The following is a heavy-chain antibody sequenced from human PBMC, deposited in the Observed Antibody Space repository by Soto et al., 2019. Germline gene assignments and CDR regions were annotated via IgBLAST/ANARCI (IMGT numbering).Heavy chain of an antibody. D-gene: IGHD3-9*01. CDR1: GGSIDKSY. CDR2: VYYSGTT. V-gene: IGHV4-59*08. J-gene: IGHJ3*02. CDR3: ARHTDDILTGNEALDI. Sequence: SENLYLTCTVSGGSIDKSYWSWIRQSPGKGLEWIGYVYYSGTTNYKPTLKSRITILVDTSENQFSLKLTSVTAADTAVYYCARHTDDILTGNEALDIWGQGTVVT.